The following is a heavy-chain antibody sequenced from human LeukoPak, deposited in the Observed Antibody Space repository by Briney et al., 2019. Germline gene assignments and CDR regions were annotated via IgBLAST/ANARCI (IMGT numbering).Heavy chain of an antibody. D-gene: IGHD6-19*01. CDR2: ISNSGDSI. CDR1: GFTFSSYS. Sequence: GGSLRLSCAASGFTFSSYSMKWVRQAPGKGLEWVSSISNSGDSIFYADSVKGRLTISRDNAKNSLYLQINSLRAEDTAVYYCARDRGSGWYGDLGFWGQGTLVTVSS. CDR3: ARDRGSGWYGDLGF. V-gene: IGHV3-21*04. J-gene: IGHJ4*03.